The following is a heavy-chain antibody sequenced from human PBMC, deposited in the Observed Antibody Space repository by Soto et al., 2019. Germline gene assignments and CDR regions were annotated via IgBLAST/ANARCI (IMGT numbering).Heavy chain of an antibody. CDR1: GGSFSGYY. J-gene: IGHJ4*02. D-gene: IGHD3-3*01. CDR2: INHSGST. CDR3: ARGSPLYYDFWSGYYRFDY. Sequence: SETLSLTCAVYGGSFSGYYWSWIRQPPGKGLEWIGEINHSGSTNYNPSLKSRVTISVDTSKNQFSLKLSSVTAADTAVYYCARGSPLYYDFWSGYYRFDYWGQGTLVTVSS. V-gene: IGHV4-34*01.